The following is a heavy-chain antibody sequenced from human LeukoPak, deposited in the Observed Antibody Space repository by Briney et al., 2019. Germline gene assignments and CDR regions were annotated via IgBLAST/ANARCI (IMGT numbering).Heavy chain of an antibody. V-gene: IGHV4-61*02. D-gene: IGHD3-22*01. Sequence: SETLSLTCTVSGGSISSGSYYWSWIRQPAGKGLEWIGRIYTSGSTNYNPSLKSRVTISVDTSKDQFSLKLSSVTAADTAVYYCARGGSTDYYDSSGYYLDYWGQGALVTVSS. J-gene: IGHJ4*02. CDR1: GGSISSGSYY. CDR3: ARGGSTDYYDSSGYYLDY. CDR2: IYTSGST.